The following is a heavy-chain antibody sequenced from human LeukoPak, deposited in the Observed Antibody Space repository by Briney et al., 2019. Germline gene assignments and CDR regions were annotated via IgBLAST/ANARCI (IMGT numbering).Heavy chain of an antibody. CDR3: ARHRRSRPYYFDY. V-gene: IGHV4-39*01. CDR1: GGSMRSTSYY. Sequence: SETLSLTCTVSGGSMRSTSYYWGWIRQPPGKGLEWIGEINHSGSTNYNPSLKSRVTISVDTSKNQFSLKLSSVTAADTAVYYCARHRRSRPYYFDYWGQGTLVTVSS. CDR2: INHSGST. J-gene: IGHJ4*02.